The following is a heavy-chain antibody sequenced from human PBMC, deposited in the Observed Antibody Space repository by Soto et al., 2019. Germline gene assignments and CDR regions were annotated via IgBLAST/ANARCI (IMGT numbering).Heavy chain of an antibody. CDR1: GFTFSSYW. D-gene: IGHD6-19*01. J-gene: IGHJ4*02. Sequence: GESLKISCAASGFTFSSYWMSWVRQAPGKGLEWVANIKQDGSEKYYVDSVKGRFTISRDNAKNSLYLQMNSLRAEDTAVYYCASELNGYSSGWYDYWGQGTLVTVSS. CDR2: IKQDGSEK. V-gene: IGHV3-7*01. CDR3: ASELNGYSSGWYDY.